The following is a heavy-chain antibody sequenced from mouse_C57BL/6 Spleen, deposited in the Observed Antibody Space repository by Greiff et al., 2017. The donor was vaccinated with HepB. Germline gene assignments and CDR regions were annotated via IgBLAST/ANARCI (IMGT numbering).Heavy chain of an antibody. J-gene: IGHJ3*01. Sequence: QVQLQQPGAELVMPGASVKLSCKASGYTFTSYWMHWVKQRPGQGLEWIGEIDPSDSYTNYNQKFKGKSTLTVDKSSNTAYMQLSSLTSGDSAVYYCAYSCYGSSDGFAYWGQGTLVTVSA. V-gene: IGHV1-69*01. D-gene: IGHD1-1*01. CDR2: IDPSDSYT. CDR3: AYSCYGSSDGFAY. CDR1: GYTFTSYW.